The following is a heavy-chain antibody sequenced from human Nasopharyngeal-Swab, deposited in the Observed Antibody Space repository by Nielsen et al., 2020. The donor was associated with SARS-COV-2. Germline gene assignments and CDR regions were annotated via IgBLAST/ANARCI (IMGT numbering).Heavy chain of an antibody. V-gene: IGHV3-23*01. J-gene: IGHJ4*02. CDR3: ARHDYGENY. D-gene: IGHD4-17*01. CDR2: ISGSGGST. CDR1: GFTFSSYW. Sequence: GESLKISCTASGFTFSSYWMHWVRQAPGKGLEWVSAISGSGGSTYYADSVKGRFTISRDNSKNTLYLQMNSLRAEDTAVYYCARHDYGENYWGQGTLVTVSS.